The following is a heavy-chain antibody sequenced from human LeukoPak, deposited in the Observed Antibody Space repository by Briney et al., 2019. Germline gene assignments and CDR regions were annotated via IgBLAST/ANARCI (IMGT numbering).Heavy chain of an antibody. V-gene: IGHV3-74*01. D-gene: IGHD4-11*01. Sequence: PGGPLRPSCVVPGFSFSVYWMHWARKAPGKGLVWFSGIKTDGSDRRYADFVKGRFTISRDNAKNTLYLQMNSLRAEDTAVYYCIRDFLTVTTNDYWGQGTLVTVSS. CDR1: GFSFSVYW. CDR3: IRDFLTVTTNDY. J-gene: IGHJ4*02. CDR2: IKTDGSDR.